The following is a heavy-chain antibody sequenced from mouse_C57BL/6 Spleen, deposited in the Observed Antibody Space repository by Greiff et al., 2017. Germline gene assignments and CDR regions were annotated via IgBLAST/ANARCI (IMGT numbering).Heavy chain of an antibody. J-gene: IGHJ1*03. CDR3: AREGGNYYGSSLGWYFDV. D-gene: IGHD1-1*01. V-gene: IGHV1-78*01. CDR2: IYPRDGST. CDR1: GYTFTDHT. Sequence: VKLVESDAELVKPGASVKISCKVSGYTFTDHTIHWMKQRPEQGLEWIGYIYPRDGSTKYNEKFKGKATLTADKSSSTAYMQLNSLTSEDSAVYFCAREGGNYYGSSLGWYFDVWGTGTTVTVSS.